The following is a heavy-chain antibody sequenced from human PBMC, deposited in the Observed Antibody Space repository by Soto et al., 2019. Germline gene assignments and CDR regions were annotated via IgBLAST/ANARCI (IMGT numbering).Heavy chain of an antibody. V-gene: IGHV3-23*01. J-gene: IGHJ4*02. D-gene: IGHD4-4*01. CDR2: IGGSSGRT. CDR1: GFTFSNYA. CDR3: VKNWEDFAYTNFLEY. Sequence: EVQLLESGGDLVQPGGSLRLSCVASGFTFSNYAMSWVRQAPGKGLEWVSGIGGSSGRTYYADSVKGRFTTSRDNSENTVFLHMNSLRAEDTAVYYCVKNWEDFAYTNFLEYWGPGTLVIVSS.